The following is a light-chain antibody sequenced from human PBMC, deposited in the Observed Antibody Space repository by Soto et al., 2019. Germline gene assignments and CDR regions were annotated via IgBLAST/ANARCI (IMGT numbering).Light chain of an antibody. Sequence: EVVLTQSPATLSLSPGARATLSGRASQSIRTSLAWYQQKPGQAPRLVIFDASNRANGVPARFGGSGSGTDFTLTINSLEPEDFAVYYCQQRNVWPPITFGQGTRLEIK. CDR2: DAS. J-gene: IGKJ5*01. CDR1: QSIRTS. CDR3: QQRNVWPPIT. V-gene: IGKV3-11*01.